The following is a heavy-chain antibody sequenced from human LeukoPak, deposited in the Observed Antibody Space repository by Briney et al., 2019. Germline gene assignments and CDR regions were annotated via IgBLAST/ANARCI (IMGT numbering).Heavy chain of an antibody. CDR2: INEDGSGK. V-gene: IGHV3-7*01. J-gene: IGHJ6*04. CDR3: VRDDGDV. Sequence: LEWVASINEDGSGKYSMDSVKDRVTISRENAKNSLDLQINSLTVEDTGIYYCVRDDGDVWGKGTTVTISS.